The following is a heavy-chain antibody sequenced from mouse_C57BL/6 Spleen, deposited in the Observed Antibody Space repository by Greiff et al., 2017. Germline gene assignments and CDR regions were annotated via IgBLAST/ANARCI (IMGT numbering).Heavy chain of an antibody. CDR2: IHPSDSDT. D-gene: IGHD4-1*01. CDR3: AIGRDWDMAWFAY. CDR1: GYTFTSYW. Sequence: VKLQQPGAELVKPGASVKVSCKASGYTFTSYWMHWVKQRPGQGLEWIGRIHPSDSDTNYNQKFKGKATLTVDKSSSTAYMQLSSLTSEDSAVYYGAIGRDWDMAWFAYWGQGTLVTVSA. V-gene: IGHV1-74*01. J-gene: IGHJ3*01.